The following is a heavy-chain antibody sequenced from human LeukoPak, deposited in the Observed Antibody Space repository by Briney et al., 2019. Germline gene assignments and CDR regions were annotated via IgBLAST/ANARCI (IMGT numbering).Heavy chain of an antibody. CDR2: INHSGST. D-gene: IGHD6-13*01. Sequence: PSETLSLTCTVSGGSISTYYWSWIRQPPGKGLEWIGEINHSGSTNYNPSLKSRVTISVDTSKNQFSLKLSSVTAADTAVYYCARGTPSPLGYSSSAWSRGVPRYFDYWGQGTLVTVSS. CDR3: ARGTPSPLGYSSSAWSRGVPRYFDY. J-gene: IGHJ4*02. V-gene: IGHV4-34*01. CDR1: GGSISTYY.